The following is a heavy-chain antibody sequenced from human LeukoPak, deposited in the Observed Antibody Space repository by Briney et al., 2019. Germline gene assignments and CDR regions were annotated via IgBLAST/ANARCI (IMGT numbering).Heavy chain of an antibody. CDR2: IYTSGST. J-gene: IGHJ4*02. Sequence: SQTLSLTCTVSGGSISSGSYYWSWIRQPAGKGLEWFGRIYTSGSTNYNPSLKSRVTISVDTSKNQFSLKLSSVTAADTAVYYCAREGVYGDYDYWGQGTLVTVSS. CDR3: AREGVYGDYDY. CDR1: GGSISSGSYY. D-gene: IGHD4-17*01. V-gene: IGHV4-61*02.